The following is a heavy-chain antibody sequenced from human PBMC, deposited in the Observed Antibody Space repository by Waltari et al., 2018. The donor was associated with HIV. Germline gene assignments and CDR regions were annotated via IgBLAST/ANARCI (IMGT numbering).Heavy chain of an antibody. CDR2: ISGNSGSI. CDR1: GFTFDDYA. J-gene: IGHJ6*02. V-gene: IGHV3-9*01. CDR3: AKDGSPDYYYYYGMDV. Sequence: EVQLVESGGGLVQPGRSLRLSCAASGFTFDDYAMHGVRQAPGKGMGWVSGISGNSGSIGYADSVKCRFTISRENAKNSLYLQMNSLRAEDTALYYCAKDGSPDYYYYYGMDVWGQGTTVTVSS.